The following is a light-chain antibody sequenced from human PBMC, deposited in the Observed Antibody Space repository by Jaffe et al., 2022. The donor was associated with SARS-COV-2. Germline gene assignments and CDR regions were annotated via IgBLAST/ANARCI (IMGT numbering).Light chain of an antibody. CDR1: SSDVGGYNY. Sequence: QSALTQPASVSGSPGQSITISCTGTSSDVGGYNYVSWFQHHPGEAPKLIIYDVTNRPSGVSNRFSGSKSGNTASLTISGLQAGDEADYYCTSYTSSRTVLFGGGTKLTVL. CDR3: TSYTSSRTVL. J-gene: IGLJ2*01. CDR2: DVT. V-gene: IGLV2-14*03.